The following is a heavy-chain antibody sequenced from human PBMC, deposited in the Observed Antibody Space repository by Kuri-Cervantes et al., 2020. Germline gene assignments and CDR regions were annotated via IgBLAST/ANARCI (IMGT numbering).Heavy chain of an antibody. J-gene: IGHJ4*02. D-gene: IGHD3-10*01. CDR2: IYHSGST. Sequence: SETLSLTCAVSGGTIRSRNWWSWVRQPPGKGLEWIGEIYHSGSTNYNPSLKSRVTISVDKSKNQFSLKLSSVTAADTAVYYCARDDLGFGELLFFDYWGQGTLVTVSS. CDR3: ARDDLGFGELLFFDY. V-gene: IGHV4-4*02. CDR1: GGTIRSRNW.